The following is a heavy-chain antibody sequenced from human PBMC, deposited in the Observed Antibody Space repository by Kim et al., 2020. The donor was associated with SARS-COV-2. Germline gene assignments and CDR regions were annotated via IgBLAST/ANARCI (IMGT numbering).Heavy chain of an antibody. CDR1: SYG. CDR2: ISDSDGNK. J-gene: IGHJ4*02. CDR3: AKDLFSIVNAPWVTYVGY. Sequence: SYGWAWVRQAPGKGLEWDSGISDSDGNKPYTDAVKCRSTMSRENSKNTMYLQMNSVKVEDTAVYYCAKDLFSIVNAPWVTYVGYWGRGTL. V-gene: IGHV3-23*01. D-gene: IGHD2-21*01.